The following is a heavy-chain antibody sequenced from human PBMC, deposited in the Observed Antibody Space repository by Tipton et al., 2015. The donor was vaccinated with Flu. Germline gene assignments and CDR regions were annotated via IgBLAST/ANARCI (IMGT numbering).Heavy chain of an antibody. J-gene: IGHJ4*02. CDR1: GFTFSSYS. CDR2: ISSSSSTI. V-gene: IGHV3-48*04. D-gene: IGHD6-13*01. CDR3: ARDGLGYSSSWYSPGGDY. Sequence: SLRLSCAASGFTFSSYSMNWVRQAPGKGLEWVSYISSSSSTIYYADSVKGRFTISRDNAKNSLYLQMNSLRAEDTAVYYCARDGLGYSSSWYSPGGDYWGQGTLVTVSS.